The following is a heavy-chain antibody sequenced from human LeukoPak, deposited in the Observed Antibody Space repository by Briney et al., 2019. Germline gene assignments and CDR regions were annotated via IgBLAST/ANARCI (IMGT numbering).Heavy chain of an antibody. CDR3: ARDHDWAFDL. Sequence: SGGSLRLSCEGSGFPFGSYVMSWVRQAPGKGLEWIAYINHNAEMIFYPDFVKGRFTISRDNPKKSLYLQMNALRYEDTTIYYCARDHDWAFDLWGQGNLVTVSS. J-gene: IGHJ4*02. D-gene: IGHD3-9*01. CDR1: GFPFGSYV. V-gene: IGHV3-48*02. CDR2: INHNAEMI.